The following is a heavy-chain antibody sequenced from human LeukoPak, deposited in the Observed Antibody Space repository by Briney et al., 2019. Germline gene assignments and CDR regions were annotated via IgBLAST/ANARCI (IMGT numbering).Heavy chain of an antibody. V-gene: IGHV3-33*01. D-gene: IGHD2-2*01. Sequence: GGSLRLSCAASGFTFSSYGMHWVRQAPGKGLEWVAVIWYDGSNKYCADSVKGRFTISRDNSKNTLYLQMNSLRAEDTAVYYCARDGEDIVVVPAAIPFDYWGQGTLVTVSS. CDR2: IWYDGSNK. CDR1: GFTFSSYG. CDR3: ARDGEDIVVVPAAIPFDY. J-gene: IGHJ4*02.